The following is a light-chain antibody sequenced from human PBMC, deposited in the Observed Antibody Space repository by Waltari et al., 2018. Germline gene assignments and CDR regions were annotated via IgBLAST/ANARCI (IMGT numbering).Light chain of an antibody. Sequence: QSVLTQPPSVSGAPGQRVTISCTGNSSNIGAGYDVHWYQQLPGTAPKLIVDVNNNRPSGVPDRVSGSKSGTSASLAITGLQAEDEADYYCQSYDSNLVVFGGGTKLTVL. J-gene: IGLJ2*01. V-gene: IGLV1-40*01. CDR1: SSNIGAGYD. CDR3: QSYDSNLVV. CDR2: VNN.